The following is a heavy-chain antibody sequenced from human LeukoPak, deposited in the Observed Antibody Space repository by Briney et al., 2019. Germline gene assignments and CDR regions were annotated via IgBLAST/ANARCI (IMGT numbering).Heavy chain of an antibody. CDR1: GGSISSGGYS. CDR3: AREGNYYDSSGYYDY. J-gene: IGHJ4*02. CDR2: IYHSGSN. V-gene: IGHV4-30-2*01. Sequence: SQTLSLTCAVSGGSISSGGYSWGWIRQPPGRGLEWIGYIYHSGSNHYNPSLRSRATISLDRSKNQFSLKLSSVTAADTAVYYCAREGNYYDSSGYYDYWGQGTLVTVSS. D-gene: IGHD3-22*01.